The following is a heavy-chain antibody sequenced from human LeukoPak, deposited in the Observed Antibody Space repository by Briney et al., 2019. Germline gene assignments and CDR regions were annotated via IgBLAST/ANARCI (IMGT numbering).Heavy chain of an antibody. CDR3: ATDRGWRTSGYYLYYFEY. V-gene: IGHV3-7*01. CDR1: GFTVSNNY. Sequence: GSLRLSCAASGFTVSNNYMSWVRQAPGKGLEWVASIKHDGSEKYYVDSVRGRFTISRDNTMNSLYLQMSSLRAEDTAVYYCATDRGWRTSGYYLYYFEYWGQGTLVTYSS. CDR2: IKHDGSEK. J-gene: IGHJ4*02. D-gene: IGHD3-3*01.